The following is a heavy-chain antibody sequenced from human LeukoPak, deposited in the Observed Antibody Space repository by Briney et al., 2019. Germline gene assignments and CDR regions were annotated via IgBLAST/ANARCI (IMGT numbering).Heavy chain of an antibody. J-gene: IGHJ4*02. V-gene: IGHV3-7*01. CDR2: INQGESAK. Sequence: PGGSLRLSCAASGFTFSRYWMSWVRQAPGKGLEWVASINQGESAKFYGDSVRGRFTISRDNAKNSLFLQMNSLRAEDTAVYYCARDPGYNYGFDYWGQGTLVTVSS. D-gene: IGHD5-18*01. CDR3: ARDPGYNYGFDY. CDR1: GFTFSRYW.